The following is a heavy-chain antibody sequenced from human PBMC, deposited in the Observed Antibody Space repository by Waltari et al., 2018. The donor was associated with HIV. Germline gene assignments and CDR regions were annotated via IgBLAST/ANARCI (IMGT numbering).Heavy chain of an antibody. CDR2: INHSGSN. J-gene: IGHJ6*02. CDR1: GGSFSGYY. Sequence: QVQLQQWGAGLLKPSETLSLTCAVYGGSFSGYYWGWIRQPPGKGLEGIGEINHSGSNNYNPSLKSRVTISVDTSKNQFSLKLSSVTAADTAVYYCARGPTTLDVWGQGTTVTVSS. D-gene: IGHD4-17*01. V-gene: IGHV4-34*01. CDR3: ARGPTTLDV.